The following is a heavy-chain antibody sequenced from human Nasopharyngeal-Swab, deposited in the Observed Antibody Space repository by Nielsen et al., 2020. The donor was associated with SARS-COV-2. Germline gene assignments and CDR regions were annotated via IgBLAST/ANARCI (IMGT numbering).Heavy chain of an antibody. CDR2: INHSGST. D-gene: IGHD6-13*01. J-gene: IGHJ4*02. CDR1: GGSFSGYY. CDR3: ANSPYRSGWYYFAY. V-gene: IGHV4-34*01. Sequence: SETLSLTCAVYGGSFSGYYWSWIRQPPGKGLEWIGEINHSGSTNYNPSLKSRVTFSVDTSKNQFSLNLSSVTAADTAVYYCANSPYRSGWYYFAYWGQGTLVTVAS.